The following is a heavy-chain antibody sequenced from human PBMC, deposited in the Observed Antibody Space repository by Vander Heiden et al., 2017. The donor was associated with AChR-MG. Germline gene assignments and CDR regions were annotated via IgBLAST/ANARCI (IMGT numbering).Heavy chain of an antibody. D-gene: IGHD3-9*01. V-gene: IGHV3-23*01. CDR2: ISDSGGST. CDR3: AKPNLVSTINYDFDY. Sequence: EVQLLESGGGLVQPGGSLRLSCSASGFTFSSYTMSWVRRAPVKGLEWVSAISDSGGSTFYADSVKGRFTISRDNSKNTLYLQLNSLRAEDTALYYCAKPNLVSTINYDFDYWGQGTLVTVSS. J-gene: IGHJ4*02. CDR1: GFTFSSYT.